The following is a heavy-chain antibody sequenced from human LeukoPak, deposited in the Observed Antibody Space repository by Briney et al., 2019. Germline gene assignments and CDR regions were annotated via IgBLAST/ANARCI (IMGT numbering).Heavy chain of an antibody. Sequence: PGGSLRLSCAASGFTFSSYAMHWVRQAPGKGLEWVAVISYDGSNKYYADSVKGRFTISRDNSKNTLYLQMNSLRAEDTAVYYCAKSPMATMWDPVGDAFDIWGQGTMVTVSS. CDR1: GFTFSSYA. CDR2: ISYDGSNK. J-gene: IGHJ3*02. D-gene: IGHD5-24*01. CDR3: AKSPMATMWDPVGDAFDI. V-gene: IGHV3-30-3*02.